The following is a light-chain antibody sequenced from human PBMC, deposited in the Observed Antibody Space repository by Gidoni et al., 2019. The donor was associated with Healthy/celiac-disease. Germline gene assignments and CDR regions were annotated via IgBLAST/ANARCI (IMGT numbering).Light chain of an antibody. CDR3: QQYGSSPPVT. Sequence: EIVLTQSPGPLSLAPGERATLSCRASQSVSSSYLAWYQQKPGQAPRLLIYGASSRATGIPDRFSGSGSGTDFTITISRLEPEDVAVYYCQQYGSSPPVTFGPGTKVDIK. J-gene: IGKJ3*01. V-gene: IGKV3-20*01. CDR1: QSVSSSY. CDR2: GAS.